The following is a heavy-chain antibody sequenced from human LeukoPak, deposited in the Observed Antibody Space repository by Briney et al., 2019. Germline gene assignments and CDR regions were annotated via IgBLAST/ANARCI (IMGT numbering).Heavy chain of an antibody. CDR1: RYTLTELS. CDR3: ATGDYGDYEYYFDY. D-gene: IGHD4-17*01. CDR2: FDPEDGET. J-gene: IGHJ4*02. Sequence: PMASVKVSRKVSRYTLTELSMHWVRQAPGKGLEWMGGFDPEDGETIYAQKFQGRVTMTEDTSTDTAYMELSSLRSEDTAVYYCATGDYGDYEYYFDYWGQGTLVTVSS. V-gene: IGHV1-24*01.